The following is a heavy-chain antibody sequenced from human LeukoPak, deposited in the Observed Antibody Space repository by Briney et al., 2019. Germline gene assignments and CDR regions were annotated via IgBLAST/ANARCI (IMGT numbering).Heavy chain of an antibody. Sequence: GGSLRLSCAASGFTFSSYWMSWVRQAPGKGREWVANIKQDGSEKYYVDSVKGRFTISRDNAKNSLYLQMNSLRAEDTAVYYCARDCFYYYYYMDVWGKGTTVTVSS. J-gene: IGHJ6*03. CDR3: ARDCFYYYYYMDV. CDR1: GFTFSSYW. V-gene: IGHV3-7*01. CDR2: IKQDGSEK.